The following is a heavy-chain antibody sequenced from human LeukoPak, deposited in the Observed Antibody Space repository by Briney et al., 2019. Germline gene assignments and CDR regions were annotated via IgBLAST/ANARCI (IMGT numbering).Heavy chain of an antibody. Sequence: LRLSCAASGFTFSDYYWSWIRQPPGKGPEWIGYIYYNGSTYYNPSLKSRVTISVDTSKNQFSLKLSSVTAADTAVYYCATYYEGAFDIWGQGTMVTVSS. D-gene: IGHD1-26*01. CDR3: ATYYEGAFDI. CDR2: IYYNGST. J-gene: IGHJ3*02. CDR1: GFTFSDYY. V-gene: IGHV4-30-4*08.